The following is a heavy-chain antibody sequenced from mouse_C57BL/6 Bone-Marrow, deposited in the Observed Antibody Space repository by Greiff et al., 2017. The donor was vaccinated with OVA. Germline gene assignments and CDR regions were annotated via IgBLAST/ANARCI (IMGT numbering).Heavy chain of an antibody. CDR2: ISYDGSN. J-gene: IGHJ3*01. CDR1: GYSITSGYY. Sequence: EVKLVESGPGLVKPSQSLSLTCSVTGYSITSGYYWNWIRQFPGNKLEWMGYISYDGSNNYNPSLKNRISITRDTSKNQFFLKLNSVTTEDTATYYCARGIYYDYAWFAYWGQGTLVTVSA. D-gene: IGHD2-4*01. CDR3: ARGIYYDYAWFAY. V-gene: IGHV3-6*01.